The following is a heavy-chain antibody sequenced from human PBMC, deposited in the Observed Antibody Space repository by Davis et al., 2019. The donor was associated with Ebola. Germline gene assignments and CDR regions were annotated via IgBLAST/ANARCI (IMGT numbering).Heavy chain of an antibody. V-gene: IGHV3-30*18. D-gene: IGHD6-13*01. CDR2: ISYDGSNK. CDR1: GFTFRSYG. J-gene: IGHJ6*02. Sequence: GESLKISCAASGFTFRSYGMYWVRQAPGKGLEWVAVISYDGSNKYYAESVKDRFTISRDNSENTLYLQMNSLRAEDTAVYYCAKLDSSSWDYYYYGMDVWGQGTTVTVSS. CDR3: AKLDSSSWDYYYYGMDV.